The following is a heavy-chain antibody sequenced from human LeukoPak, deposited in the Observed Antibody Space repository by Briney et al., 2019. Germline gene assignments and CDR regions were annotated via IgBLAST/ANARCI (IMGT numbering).Heavy chain of an antibody. V-gene: IGHV3-23*01. Sequence: GGSLRLSCVASGFTFSSYWMHWVRQDPRKGLEWVSLISGSGGGTYYADSVKGRFTISRDNSKNTLYLQMNSLRAEDTAVYYCAKGVQVDTAFDIWGQGTMVTVSS. D-gene: IGHD3-22*01. CDR3: AKGVQVDTAFDI. CDR2: ISGSGGGT. CDR1: GFTFSSYW. J-gene: IGHJ3*02.